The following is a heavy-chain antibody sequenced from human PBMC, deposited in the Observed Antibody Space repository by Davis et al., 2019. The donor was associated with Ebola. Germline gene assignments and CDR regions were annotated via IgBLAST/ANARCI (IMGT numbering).Heavy chain of an antibody. CDR3: ARGGRYPGL. Sequence: ESLKISCAASGFTFSSYWMHWVRQVPGKGLVWVSRINSDGSSTIYADSVKGRFTISRDNAKNTLYLQMNSLRAEDTAVYYCARGGRYPGLWGQGTLVTVSS. CDR1: GFTFSSYW. D-gene: IGHD3-9*01. CDR2: INSDGSST. V-gene: IGHV3-74*01. J-gene: IGHJ4*02.